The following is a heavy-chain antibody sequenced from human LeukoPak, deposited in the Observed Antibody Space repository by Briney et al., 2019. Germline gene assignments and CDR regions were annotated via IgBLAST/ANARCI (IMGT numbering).Heavy chain of an antibody. CDR2: ISYDGSNK. CDR3: AKGLYDYGDYVFRRNYYFDY. Sequence: GGSLRLSCAAPGFTFSSYGMHWVRQAPGKGLEWVAVISYDGSNKYYADSVKGRFTISRDNSKNTLYLQMNSLRAEDTAVYYCAKGLYDYGDYVFRRNYYFDYWGQGTLVTVSS. V-gene: IGHV3-30*18. J-gene: IGHJ4*02. CDR1: GFTFSSYG. D-gene: IGHD4-17*01.